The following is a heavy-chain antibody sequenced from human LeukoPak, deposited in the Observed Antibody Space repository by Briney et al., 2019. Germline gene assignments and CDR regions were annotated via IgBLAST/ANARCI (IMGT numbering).Heavy chain of an antibody. Sequence: GGSLRLSCAASGFTFSSYAMSWVRQAPGKGLEWVSAISGSGGSTYYADSVKGRFTISRDNSKNTLYLQMNSLRAEDTAVYYCVKGGRYCSGGSCYSRWFDPWGQGTLVTVSS. J-gene: IGHJ5*02. D-gene: IGHD2-15*01. CDR2: ISGSGGST. CDR3: VKGGRYCSGGSCYSRWFDP. V-gene: IGHV3-23*01. CDR1: GFTFSSYA.